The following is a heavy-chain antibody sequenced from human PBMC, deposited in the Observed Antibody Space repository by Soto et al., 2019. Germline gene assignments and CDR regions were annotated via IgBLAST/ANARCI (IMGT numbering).Heavy chain of an antibody. CDR1: GGSISSYY. CDR2: IYYSGST. J-gene: IGHJ4*02. Sequence: SETLSLTCTVSGGSISSYYWSWIRQPPGKGLEWIGYIYYSGSTNYNPSLKSRVTISVDTSKNQFSLKLSSVTAADTAVYYCARRWGEGRVDDWGQGTLVTVSS. V-gene: IGHV4-59*08. D-gene: IGHD3-10*01. CDR3: ARRWGEGRVDD.